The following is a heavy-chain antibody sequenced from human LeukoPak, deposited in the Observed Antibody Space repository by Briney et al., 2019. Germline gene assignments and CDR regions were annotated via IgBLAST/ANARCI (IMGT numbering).Heavy chain of an antibody. D-gene: IGHD6-13*01. CDR2: IYPGDSDT. Sequence: GESLKISCKGSGYSFTSYWIAWVHHMPGKGLEWMGIIYPGDSDTRYSPSFQGQVTISADMSISTAYLQWSSLKASDTAMYYCARLGAAAGIDYWGQGTLVTVSS. J-gene: IGHJ4*02. CDR1: GYSFTSYW. V-gene: IGHV5-51*07. CDR3: ARLGAAAGIDY.